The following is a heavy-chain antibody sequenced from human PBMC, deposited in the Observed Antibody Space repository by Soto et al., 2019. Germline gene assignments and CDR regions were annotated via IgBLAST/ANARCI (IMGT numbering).Heavy chain of an antibody. CDR2: ISGSGRST. V-gene: IGHV3-23*01. J-gene: IGHJ6*02. CDR1: GFTFSNSA. CDR3: ARDPSGEKRQPDYGIDV. D-gene: IGHD2-2*01. Sequence: GGSLRLSCAASGFTFSNSAMSWVRQAQGKGLEWVSLISGSGRSTDYADSVKGRFTISRDNVRNTVYLQMNSLRVEDTAVYYFARDPSGEKRQPDYGIDVWGQGTTVTVSS.